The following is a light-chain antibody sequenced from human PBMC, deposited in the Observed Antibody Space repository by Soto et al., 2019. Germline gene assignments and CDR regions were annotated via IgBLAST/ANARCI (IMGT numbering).Light chain of an antibody. CDR3: QQYGSSPPIT. CDR2: AAS. V-gene: IGKV3-20*01. J-gene: IGKJ5*01. CDR1: QSVSSSY. Sequence: EIVLTQSPGTLSLSLVERATLSCRASQSVSSSYLAWYQQKPGQAPRLLIYAASSRATGIPDRFSGSGSETDFTLTISRLEPEDFAVYYCQQYGSSPPITFGQGTRLEIK.